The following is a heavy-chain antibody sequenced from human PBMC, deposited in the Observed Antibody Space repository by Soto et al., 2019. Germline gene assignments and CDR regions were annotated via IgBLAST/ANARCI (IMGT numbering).Heavy chain of an antibody. D-gene: IGHD6-19*01. CDR1: GFTFNNYA. CDR3: AKEKIGSTVADFFDY. J-gene: IGHJ4*02. Sequence: EVHLLESGGGLVQPGGSLRLSCEASGFTFNNYAMTWVRQTPGKGLQWVSTISGSGSSTFYADSVRGRFTISRDNSKNTLYLQMNSLRAEDTALYYCAKEKIGSTVADFFDYWGQGTLVTVSS. CDR2: ISGSGSST. V-gene: IGHV3-23*01.